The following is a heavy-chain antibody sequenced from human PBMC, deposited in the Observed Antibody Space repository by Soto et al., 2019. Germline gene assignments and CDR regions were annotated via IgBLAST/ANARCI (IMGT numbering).Heavy chain of an antibody. CDR3: ARGGLYIAVAGRTFDY. J-gene: IGHJ4*02. D-gene: IGHD6-19*01. Sequence: EVQLVESGGGLVQPGGSLRLSCAASGFTFSSYAMHWVRQAPGKGLEYVSAISSNEGSTYYANSVKGRFTISRDNSKNTLYLQMGSLRTDDMAVYYCARGGLYIAVAGRTFDYWGQGTLVTVSS. V-gene: IGHV3-64*01. CDR2: ISSNEGST. CDR1: GFTFSSYA.